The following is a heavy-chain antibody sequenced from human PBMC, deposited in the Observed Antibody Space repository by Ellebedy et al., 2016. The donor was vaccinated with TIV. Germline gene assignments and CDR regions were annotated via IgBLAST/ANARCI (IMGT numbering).Heavy chain of an antibody. CDR2: IYQDGSEK. V-gene: IGHV3-7*01. J-gene: IGHJ5*01. D-gene: IGHD4-17*01. CDR3: ARRGSYGDYAVHVNSWSDS. CDR1: GFSFRSYW. Sequence: GESLKISCAASGFSFRSYWMSWVRQAPGKGLEWVANIYQDGSEKYYVDSVEGRFTISRDNAKNELYLQMKSLKVEDTAVYYCARRGSYGDYAVHVNSWSDSWGQGTPVTVSP.